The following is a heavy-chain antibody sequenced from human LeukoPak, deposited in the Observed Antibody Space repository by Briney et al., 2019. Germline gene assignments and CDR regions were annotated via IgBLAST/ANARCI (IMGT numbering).Heavy chain of an antibody. D-gene: IGHD6-6*01. CDR2: ISPTGSTT. Sequence: GGSLRLSCTASGFSFSGHWMHWARQLPGKGLVWVSRISPTGSTTSYADSVKGRFTVSRDNAKNTLYLQVNNLRAEDTAVYYCARGPNSNWSGLAFWGQGTLLTVSS. J-gene: IGHJ4*02. CDR1: GFSFSGHW. CDR3: ARGPNSNWSGLAF. V-gene: IGHV3-74*01.